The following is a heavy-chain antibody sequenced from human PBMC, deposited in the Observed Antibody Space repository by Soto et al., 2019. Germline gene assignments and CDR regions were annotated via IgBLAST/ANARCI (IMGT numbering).Heavy chain of an antibody. CDR2: IFHNGNT. Sequence: QVQLQESGPGLVKPSGTLSLTCAVSGGSISSSNWWSWVRQPPGKGLEWIGEIFHNGNTYSNPSITGRVTMSVDKSKNQFSLNLNSVTGADTAVYYCASRTYAMDVWGQGTTVTVSS. V-gene: IGHV4-4*02. CDR1: GGSISSSNW. J-gene: IGHJ6*02. CDR3: ASRTYAMDV.